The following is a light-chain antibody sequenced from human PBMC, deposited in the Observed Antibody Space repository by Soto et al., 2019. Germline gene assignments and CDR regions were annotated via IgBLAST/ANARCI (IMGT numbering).Light chain of an antibody. CDR2: EVS. CDR3: SSYTTSNTLV. Sequence: QSALTQPASVSGSPGQSITISCTGTSSDVGGYNYVSWYQQHPGKAPKLMIYEVSNRPSGVSNRFSGSKSGNTASLTISGLQAEDEADYYRSSYTTSNTLVFGTGTKLTVL. V-gene: IGLV2-14*01. CDR1: SSDVGGYNY. J-gene: IGLJ1*01.